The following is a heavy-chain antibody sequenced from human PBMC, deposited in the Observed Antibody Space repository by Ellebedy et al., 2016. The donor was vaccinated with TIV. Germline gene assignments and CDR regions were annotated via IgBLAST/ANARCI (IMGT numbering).Heavy chain of an antibody. CDR3: ATDGSYGDYRSPTHAFVM. CDR1: GFSFSSYW. Sequence: GESLKISCAASGFSFSSYWMSWVRQAPGKGLEWVANIRQDGNDRYYVDSVKGRFTISRDNAKNSLYLQMNSLRDEDTTVYYCATDGSYGDYRSPTHAFVMWGQGTVVTVSS. J-gene: IGHJ3*02. CDR2: IRQDGNDR. D-gene: IGHD4-17*01. V-gene: IGHV3-7*01.